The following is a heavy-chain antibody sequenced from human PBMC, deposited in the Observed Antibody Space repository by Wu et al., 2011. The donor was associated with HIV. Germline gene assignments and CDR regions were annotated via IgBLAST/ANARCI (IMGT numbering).Heavy chain of an antibody. CDR3: ACLSPXHYYYDRSAFGY. D-gene: IGHD3-22*01. J-gene: IGHJ4*02. Sequence: QVQLVQSGAEVKKPGSSLKVSCKASGDTFSSYAISWVRQAPGQGLEWIGRIIPVYGTANYAQKFQGRVTISADKFTSTTSMDLSSLRSEDTAVYYCACLSPXHYYYDRSAFGYWGQGTLVTVSS. CDR2: IIPVYGTA. V-gene: IGHV1-69*06. CDR1: GDTFSSYA.